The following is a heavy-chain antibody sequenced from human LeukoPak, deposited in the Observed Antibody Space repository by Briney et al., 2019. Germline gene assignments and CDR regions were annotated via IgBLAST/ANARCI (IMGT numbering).Heavy chain of an antibody. CDR2: INPSGGST. CDR1: GYTFTSYY. Sequence: ASVKVSCKASGYTFTSYYMHWVRQAPGQGLEWMGIINPSGGSTSYAQKFQGRVTMTRDTSTSTVYMELSSLRSEDTAVYYCAREPRIAVAGPYYYHYGMDVWGQGTTVTVSS. V-gene: IGHV1-46*01. CDR3: AREPRIAVAGPYYYHYGMDV. J-gene: IGHJ6*02. D-gene: IGHD6-19*01.